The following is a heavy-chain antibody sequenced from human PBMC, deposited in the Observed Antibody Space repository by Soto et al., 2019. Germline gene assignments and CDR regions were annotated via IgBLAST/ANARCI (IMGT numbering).Heavy chain of an antibody. V-gene: IGHV3-23*01. CDR1: GFTLGRYD. J-gene: IGHJ4*02. Sequence: GGSLRLSCAASGFTLGRYDMSWVRQAPGKGLEWVSAVSPNGQGIYYADSVRGRFTISRDFSKNTVFLHMDSLRAEDTAVYYCAKDRDYPRDYFHYWGQGTLVTVSS. CDR2: VSPNGQGI. D-gene: IGHD3-10*01. CDR3: AKDRDYPRDYFHY.